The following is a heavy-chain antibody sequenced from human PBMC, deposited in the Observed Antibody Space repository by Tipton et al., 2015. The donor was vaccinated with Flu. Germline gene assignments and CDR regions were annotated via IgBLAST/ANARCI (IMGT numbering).Heavy chain of an antibody. J-gene: IGHJ4*02. V-gene: IGHV4-39*07. CDR3: ARVGDGYAYDY. Sequence: TLSLTCTVSGGSISSSDYYGGWSRQPPGKGLGCIGSISYSGSTYYNPSLKSRVTISVDTSKNQFSLRLSSVTAAHTDNYYCARVGDGYAYDYWGQGTLVTVSS. CDR1: GGSISSSDYY. D-gene: IGHD5-24*01. CDR2: ISYSGST.